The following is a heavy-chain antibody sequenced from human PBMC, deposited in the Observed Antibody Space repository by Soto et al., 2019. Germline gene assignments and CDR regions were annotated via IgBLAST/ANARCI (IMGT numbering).Heavy chain of an antibody. CDR1: GGSISSGDYY. Sequence: SETLSLTCTVSGGSISSGDYYWSWIRQPPGKGLEWIGYIYYSGSTYYNPSLKSRVTISVDTSKNQFSLKLSSVTAADTAVYYCARDLAGDYYYYGMDVWGQGTTVTVSS. CDR2: IYYSGST. D-gene: IGHD3-3*02. V-gene: IGHV4-30-4*01. J-gene: IGHJ6*02. CDR3: ARDLAGDYYYYGMDV.